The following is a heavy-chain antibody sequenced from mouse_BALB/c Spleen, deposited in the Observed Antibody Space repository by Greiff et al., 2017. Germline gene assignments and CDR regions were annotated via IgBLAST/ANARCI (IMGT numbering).Heavy chain of an antibody. CDR1: GFSLTGYG. V-gene: IGHV2-6-7*01. CDR3: AREGGRYDVRLAY. D-gene: IGHD2-14*01. J-gene: IGHJ3*01. CDR2: IWGDGST. Sequence: QVQLKESGPGLVAPSQSLSITCTVSGFSLTGYGVNWVRQPPGKGLEWLGMIWGDGSTDYNSALKSRLSISKDNSKSQVFLKMNSLQTDDTARYYCAREGGRYDVRLAYWGQGTLVTVSA.